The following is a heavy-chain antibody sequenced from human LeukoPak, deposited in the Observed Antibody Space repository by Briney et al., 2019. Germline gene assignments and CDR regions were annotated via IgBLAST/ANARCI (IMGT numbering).Heavy chain of an antibody. V-gene: IGHV1-69*04. CDR2: IIPILGIA. Sequence: GASVKVSCKASGGTFSSYAISWARQAPGQGLEWMGRIIPILGIANYAQKFQGRVTITADKSTSTAYMELSSLRSEDTAVYYCARVYCSSTSCYGLRRDAFDIWGQGTMVTVSS. J-gene: IGHJ3*02. CDR1: GGTFSSYA. D-gene: IGHD2-2*01. CDR3: ARVYCSSTSCYGLRRDAFDI.